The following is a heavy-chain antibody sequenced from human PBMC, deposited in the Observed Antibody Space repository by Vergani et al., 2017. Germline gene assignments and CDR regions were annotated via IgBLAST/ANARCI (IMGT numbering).Heavy chain of an antibody. V-gene: IGHV1-18*01. CDR3: ARGTGQVKDLYDSSGYSDY. CDR2: ISAYNVNT. D-gene: IGHD3-22*01. J-gene: IGHJ4*02. CDR1: GYTFTSYG. Sequence: QVQLVQSGAEVKKPGASVKVSCQASGYTFTSYGISWVRQAPGQGLEWMGWISAYNVNTNYAQKLQGRVTMTTDTSTSTAYMELRSLRSDDTAVYYCARGTGQVKDLYDSSGYSDYWGQGTLVTVSS.